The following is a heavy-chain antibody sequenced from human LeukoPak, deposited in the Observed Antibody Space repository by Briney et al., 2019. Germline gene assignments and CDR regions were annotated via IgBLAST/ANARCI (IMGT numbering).Heavy chain of an antibody. CDR3: ARRQEYSSSQGFDY. Sequence: ASVKVSCKASGYTFTSYGISWVRQVPGQGLEWMGWISAYNGNTNYAQKLQGRVTMTTDTSTSTAYMELRSLRSDDTAVYYCARRQEYSSSQGFDYWGQGTLVTVSS. CDR2: ISAYNGNT. J-gene: IGHJ4*02. CDR1: GYTFTSYG. D-gene: IGHD6-6*01. V-gene: IGHV1-18*01.